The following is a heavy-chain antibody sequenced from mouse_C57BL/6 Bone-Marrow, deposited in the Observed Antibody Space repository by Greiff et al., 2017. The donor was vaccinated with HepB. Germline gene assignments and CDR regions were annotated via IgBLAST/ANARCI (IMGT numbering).Heavy chain of an antibody. D-gene: IGHD1-1*01. V-gene: IGHV4-1*01. CDR1: GIDFSRYW. Sequence: AASGIDFSRYWMSWVRRAPGKGLEWIGEINPDSSTINYAPSLKDKFIISRDNAKNTLYLQMSKVRSEDTALYYCARRYYGSSWGYFDVWGTGTTVTVSS. CDR3: ARRYYGSSWGYFDV. J-gene: IGHJ1*03. CDR2: INPDSSTI.